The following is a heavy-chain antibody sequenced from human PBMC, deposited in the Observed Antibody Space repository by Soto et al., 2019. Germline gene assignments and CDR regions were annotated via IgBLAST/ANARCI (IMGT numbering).Heavy chain of an antibody. V-gene: IGHV3-23*01. D-gene: IGHD3-16*01. CDR1: GVTFSNAW. Sequence: GGCMKLSCAAAGVTFSNAWINWVRQAPGKGLEWVSAISGSGGSTYYADSVKGRFTISRDNSKNTLYLQMNSLRAEDTAVYYCATPEGPDYDYIWGSNHWGQGTLVTVSS. CDR2: ISGSGGST. J-gene: IGHJ5*02. CDR3: ATPEGPDYDYIWGSNH.